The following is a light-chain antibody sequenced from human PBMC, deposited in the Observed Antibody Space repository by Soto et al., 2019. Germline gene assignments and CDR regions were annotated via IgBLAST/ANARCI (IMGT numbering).Light chain of an antibody. J-gene: IGKJ1*01. Sequence: VLTQSPGTLSLSPGERAILSCRASQSVSSSFLAWYQQKPGQAPRLLIYGATRRATGVPDRSSGGGSGTDFTLTISSLEPEDFAVYYCQQYGSSGTFGQGTKVDIK. CDR1: QSVSSSF. CDR2: GAT. CDR3: QQYGSSGT. V-gene: IGKV3-20*01.